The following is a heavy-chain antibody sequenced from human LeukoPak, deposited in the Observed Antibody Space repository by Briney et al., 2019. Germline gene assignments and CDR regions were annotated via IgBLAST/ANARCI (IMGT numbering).Heavy chain of an antibody. V-gene: IGHV1-18*01. CDR3: AREVILNAAYCGDDCYSANFFDY. CDR2: XNXYNXXX. Sequence: GASVKVSCKASGYRFTTYVITXXXXXXGXXXXXXXXXNXYNXXXXYPXRFQDRVTVTTDASTNTAYMELRSLTSDDTAMYYCAREVILNAAYCGDDCYSANFFDYWGQGTLVTVSS. D-gene: IGHD2-21*01. CDR1: GYRFTTYV. J-gene: IGHJ4*02.